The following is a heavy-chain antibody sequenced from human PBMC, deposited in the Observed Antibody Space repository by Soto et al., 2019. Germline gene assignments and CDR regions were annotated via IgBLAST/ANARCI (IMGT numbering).Heavy chain of an antibody. CDR3: AKARAQYYDFWSGYPVDY. D-gene: IGHD3-3*01. Sequence: GGSLRLSCAASGFIFSAYGMHWVRQAPGKGLEWVAVISYHGGNQYYADSLKGRFTISRDNSKNMLFLQMNSLRPEDTAVYYCAKARAQYYDFWSGYPVDYWGQGTLVTVPS. J-gene: IGHJ4*02. CDR1: GFIFSAYG. V-gene: IGHV3-30*18. CDR2: ISYHGGNQ.